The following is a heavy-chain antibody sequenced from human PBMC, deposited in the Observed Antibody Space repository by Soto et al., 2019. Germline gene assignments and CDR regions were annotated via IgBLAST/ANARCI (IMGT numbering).Heavy chain of an antibody. V-gene: IGHV4-59*01. D-gene: IGHD3-10*01. J-gene: IGHJ4*02. CDR1: GTSIRGYY. CDR3: AREVSSFGSNHFDS. Sequence: QVQLQESGPGLIKPSETLSVTCTVSGTSIRGYYWTWIRQPPGKGLEWIGYIYYTGTTKSNPSLTSRVSISVDTSKNQFSLRLNSVTAADTAVYYCAREVSSFGSNHFDSWGQGALVTVSS. CDR2: IYYTGTT.